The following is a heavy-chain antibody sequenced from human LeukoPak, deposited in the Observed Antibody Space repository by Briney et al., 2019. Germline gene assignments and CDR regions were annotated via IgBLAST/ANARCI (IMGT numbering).Heavy chain of an antibody. CDR3: AKPGGSYYDY. Sequence: GGSLRLSCAASGFTFSRHGMNWVRQAPGKGLEWISGISPRGDITYYADSVKGRFTISRDNSKNTLYLQMNSLRAEDTAVYYCAKPGGSYYDYWGQETLVTVSS. V-gene: IGHV3-23*01. CDR2: ISPRGDIT. J-gene: IGHJ4*02. CDR1: GFTFSRHG. D-gene: IGHD1-26*01.